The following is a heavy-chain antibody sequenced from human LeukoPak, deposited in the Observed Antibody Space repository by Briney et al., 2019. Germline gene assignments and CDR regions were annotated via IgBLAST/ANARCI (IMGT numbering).Heavy chain of an antibody. D-gene: IGHD3-3*01. CDR1: GFSFSSYA. CDR3: AKPRGYDFWSGFDY. CDR2: ISGSGGST. J-gene: IGHJ4*02. V-gene: IGHV3-23*01. Sequence: GGSLRLSCAASGFSFSSYAMSCVRQAPGEELEWGSAISGSGGSTYYADSVKGGFTISRDNSKNTLYLKMNSQRAEDTAVYYCAKPRGYDFWSGFDYWSQGTLVTVSA.